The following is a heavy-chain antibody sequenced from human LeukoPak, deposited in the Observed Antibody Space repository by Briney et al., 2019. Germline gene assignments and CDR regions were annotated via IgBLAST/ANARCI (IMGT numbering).Heavy chain of an antibody. Sequence: ASVKVSCKASGYTFTGYHMHWVRQAPGQGLEWMGWINPNSGGTNYAQKFQGWVTMTRDTSISTAYMELSRLRSDDTAVYYCARAAVAGTWFDYWGQGTLVTVSS. CDR1: GYTFTGYH. J-gene: IGHJ4*02. D-gene: IGHD6-19*01. CDR3: ARAAVAGTWFDY. CDR2: INPNSGGT. V-gene: IGHV1-2*04.